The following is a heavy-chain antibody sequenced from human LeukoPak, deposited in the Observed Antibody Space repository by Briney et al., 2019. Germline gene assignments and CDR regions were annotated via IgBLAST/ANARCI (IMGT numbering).Heavy chain of an antibody. Sequence: EASVKVSCKASGGTFSSYAISWVRQAPGQGLEWMGGIIPIFGTANYAQKFQGRVTITADKSTSTAYMELSSLRSEDTAVYYCARVGWNLRSRASDYYYMDVWGKGTTVTISS. J-gene: IGHJ6*03. CDR1: GGTFSSYA. CDR3: ARVGWNLRSRASDYYYMDV. CDR2: IIPIFGTA. V-gene: IGHV1-69*06. D-gene: IGHD1-7*01.